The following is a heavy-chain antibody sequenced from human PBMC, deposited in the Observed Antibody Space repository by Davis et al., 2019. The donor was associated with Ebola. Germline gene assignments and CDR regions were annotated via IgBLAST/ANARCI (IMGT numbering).Heavy chain of an antibody. Sequence: PGGSLRPSCAASGFTFSSYGMHWVRQAPGKGLEWVAVIWYDGSVKYYADSVKGRFTISRDNSKNTLYLQMNSLRAEDTAVYYCARVGPSGYSPGYMDVWGKGTTVTVSS. CDR1: GFTFSSYG. CDR2: IWYDGSVK. CDR3: ARVGPSGYSPGYMDV. J-gene: IGHJ6*03. V-gene: IGHV3-33*01. D-gene: IGHD3-3*01.